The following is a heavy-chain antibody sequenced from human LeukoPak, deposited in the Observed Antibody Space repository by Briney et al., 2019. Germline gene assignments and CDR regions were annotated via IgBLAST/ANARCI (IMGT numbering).Heavy chain of an antibody. J-gene: IGHJ6*03. D-gene: IGHD3-10*01. CDR1: GYTFTSYG. Sequence: ASVKVSCKASGYTFTSYGISWVRQAPGQGLEWMGYISAYNGNTNYAQKLQGRVTMTTDTSTSTAYMELRSLRSDDTAVYYCARHSGYGSGSYTKLGYMDVWGKGTTVTVSS. V-gene: IGHV1-18*01. CDR2: ISAYNGNT. CDR3: ARHSGYGSGSYTKLGYMDV.